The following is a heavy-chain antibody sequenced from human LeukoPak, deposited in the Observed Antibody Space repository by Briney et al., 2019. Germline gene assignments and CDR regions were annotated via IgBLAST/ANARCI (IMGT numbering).Heavy chain of an antibody. V-gene: IGHV3-30*04. CDR1: GFTFSNYA. D-gene: IGHD3-10*01. Sequence: GKSLRLSCAASGFTFSNYAMHWVRQAPGKGLEWVAVISYDGIHKYYADSIKGRFNISRDNSDYTLFLLVDSLRPDDTAVYYCARARAGSVDYWGQGTLVTVSS. CDR3: ARARAGSVDY. J-gene: IGHJ4*02. CDR2: ISYDGIHK.